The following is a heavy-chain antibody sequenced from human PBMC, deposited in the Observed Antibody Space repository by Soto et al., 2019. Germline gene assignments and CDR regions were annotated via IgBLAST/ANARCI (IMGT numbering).Heavy chain of an antibody. D-gene: IGHD2-2*01. J-gene: IGHJ4*02. V-gene: IGHV3-30-3*01. CDR2: ISFDGNNN. CDR1: GFTFSNYA. Sequence: QVQLVESGGGVVQPGRSLRLSCAASGFTFSNYALHWVRQAPGRGLEWVALISFDGNNNYYASSVKGRFTISRDNSRNTLYLQMNSLRAEDTAVYYCGRCPGTSCHLGADFWGQGTLVIVSS. CDR3: GRCPGTSCHLGADF.